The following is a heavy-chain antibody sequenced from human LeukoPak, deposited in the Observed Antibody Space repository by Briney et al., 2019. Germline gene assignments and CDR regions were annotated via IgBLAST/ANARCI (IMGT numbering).Heavy chain of an antibody. CDR2: IYYSGST. J-gene: IGHJ5*02. Sequence: SETLSLTCTVSGGSINSYYWSWIRQPPGKGLEYIGYIYYSGSTSYSPSLKSRVTISIDTSKNQFSLKLSSVTAADTAVYYCAGFMNFVGETLLNTWGQEPLVPV. CDR3: AGFMNFVGETLLNT. V-gene: IGHV4-59*08. D-gene: IGHD3-16*01. CDR1: GGSINSYY.